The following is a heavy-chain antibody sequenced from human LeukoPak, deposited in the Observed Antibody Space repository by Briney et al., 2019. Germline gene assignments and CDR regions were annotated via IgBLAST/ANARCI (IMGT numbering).Heavy chain of an antibody. CDR2: IYEDGSEK. V-gene: IGHV3-7*05. J-gene: IGHJ4*02. CDR3: ARDQIVVTAISVGYFDY. CDR1: VVTLCVYW. Sequence: RGSLRLSCASPVVTLCVYWMTWVRQAPGKSLEWVAYIYEDGSEKFYLDSVKGRFTISRDNTTNSLYLQMCRLRAEDTAVYYSARDQIVVTAISVGYFDYWGQGKLVTVSA. D-gene: IGHD3-22*01.